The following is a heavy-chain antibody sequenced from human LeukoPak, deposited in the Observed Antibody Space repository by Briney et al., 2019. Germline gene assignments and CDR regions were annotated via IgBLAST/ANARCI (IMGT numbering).Heavy chain of an antibody. V-gene: IGHV3-53*01. D-gene: IGHD2-21*01. J-gene: IGHJ4*02. CDR1: GFTVSSNY. CDR2: IYSGGST. CDR3: ARAVPPVMTFDY. Sequence: PGGSLRLSCGASGFTVSSNYMSWVRPAPGKGLEWVSVIYSGGSTYYADSVKGRFTISRDNSKNTLYLQMNSLRAEDTAVYYCARAVPPVMTFDYWGQGTLVTVSS.